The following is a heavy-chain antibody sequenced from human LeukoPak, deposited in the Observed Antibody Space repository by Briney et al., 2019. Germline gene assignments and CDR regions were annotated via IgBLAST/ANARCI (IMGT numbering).Heavy chain of an antibody. Sequence: SETLSLTCTVSGGSISSYYWSWIRQPPGKGLEWIGYIYYSGSTNYNPSLKSRVTISVDTSKNQFSLKLSSVTAADTAVYYCARPGLARAFDIWGQGTMVTVSS. D-gene: IGHD6-6*01. J-gene: IGHJ3*02. CDR3: ARPGLARAFDI. V-gene: IGHV4-59*08. CDR1: GGSISSYY. CDR2: IYYSGST.